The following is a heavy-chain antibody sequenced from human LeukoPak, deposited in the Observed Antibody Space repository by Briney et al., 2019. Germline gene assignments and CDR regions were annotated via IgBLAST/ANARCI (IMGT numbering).Heavy chain of an antibody. CDR2: IKQDGSEK. Sequence: PGGSLRLSCAASGFTFSSYWMSWVRQAPGKGLEWVANIKQDGSEKYYVDSVKGRFTISRDNAKNSLYLQMNSLRAEDTAVYYCARDTFEITRGVFDPWGQGTLVTVSS. D-gene: IGHD3-10*01. CDR1: GFTFSSYW. CDR3: ARDTFEITRGVFDP. V-gene: IGHV3-7*01. J-gene: IGHJ5*02.